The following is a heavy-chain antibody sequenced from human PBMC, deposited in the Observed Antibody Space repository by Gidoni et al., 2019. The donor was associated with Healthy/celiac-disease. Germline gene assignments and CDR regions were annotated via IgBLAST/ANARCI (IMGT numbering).Heavy chain of an antibody. V-gene: IGHV1-69*06. CDR1: GGTFSSYA. CDR2: IIPIFGTA. D-gene: IGHD2-2*01. J-gene: IGHJ1*01. Sequence: QVQLVQSGAEVKKPGSSVKVSCKASGGTFSSYAISWVRQAPGQGLEWMGGIIPIFGTANYAQKFQGRVTITADKSTSTAYMELSSLRSEDTAVYYCARGLLIEYQLLSYGHFQHWGQGTLVTVSS. CDR3: ARGLLIEYQLLSYGHFQH.